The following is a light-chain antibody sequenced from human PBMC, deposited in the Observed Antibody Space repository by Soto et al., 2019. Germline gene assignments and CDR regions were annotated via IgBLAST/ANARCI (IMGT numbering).Light chain of an antibody. CDR2: DAS. Sequence: DIQMTQSPSTLSASVGDRVTITCRASQTIFNWLAWYQRKPGRAPNLLIYDASSLRSGVPSTFRGSGSGTELTPTIMSLQPGDFATYESKQYNSYPWTFGQGTKVEIK. CDR1: QTIFNW. CDR3: KQYNSYPWT. V-gene: IGKV1-5*01. J-gene: IGKJ1*01.